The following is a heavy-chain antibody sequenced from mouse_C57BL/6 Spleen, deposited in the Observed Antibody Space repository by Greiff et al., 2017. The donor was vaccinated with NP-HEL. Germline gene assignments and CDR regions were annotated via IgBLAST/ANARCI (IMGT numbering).Heavy chain of an antibody. CDR1: GYTFTSYW. V-gene: IGHV1-55*01. J-gene: IGHJ3*01. D-gene: IGHD2-5*01. Sequence: QVQLQQPGAELVKPGASVKMSCKASGYTFTSYWITWVKQRPGQGLEWIGVIYPGSGSTKYNEKFKSKATLTVDTSSSTAYMQLSSLTSEDSAVYYCASSLYSNYPHWGQGTLVTVSA. CDR2: IYPGSGST. CDR3: ASSLYSNYPH.